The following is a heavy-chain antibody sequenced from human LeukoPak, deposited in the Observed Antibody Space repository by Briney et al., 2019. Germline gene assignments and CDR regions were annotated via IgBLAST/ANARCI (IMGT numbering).Heavy chain of an antibody. CDR1: GFTFDDYA. CDR2: ISWNSGSI. Sequence: GGSLRLSCAASGFTFDDYAMHWVRQAPGKGLEWVSGISWNSGSIGYADSVKGRFTISRDNAKNSLYLQMNSLRAEDTALYYCAKDVYSYGRFFDYWGQGTLVTVPS. D-gene: IGHD5-18*01. CDR3: AKDVYSYGRFFDY. V-gene: IGHV3-9*01. J-gene: IGHJ4*02.